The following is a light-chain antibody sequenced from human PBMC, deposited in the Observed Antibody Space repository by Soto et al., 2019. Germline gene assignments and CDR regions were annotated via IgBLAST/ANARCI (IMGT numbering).Light chain of an antibody. CDR2: DVS. CDR3: QQYTSSSPWT. Sequence: DIQMTQSPSTLSASVGDTITITCRASQSISTWVAWYQQKPGKAPKVLIYDVSSLESGVPSKFSGSGSGTEFTLTINSLQPDDFATYYCQQYTSSSPWTFGQGTKVDIK. V-gene: IGKV1-5*01. J-gene: IGKJ1*01. CDR1: QSISTW.